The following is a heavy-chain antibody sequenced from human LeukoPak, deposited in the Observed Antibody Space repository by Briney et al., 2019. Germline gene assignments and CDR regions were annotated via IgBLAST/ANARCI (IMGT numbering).Heavy chain of an antibody. Sequence: SETLSLTCAVYGGSFSGYYWSWIRQPPGKGLEWIGEINHSGSTNYNPSLKSRVTISVDTSKNQFSLKLSSVTAADTAVYYCARVSSYDYIWGSHYDAFDIWGQGTMVTVSS. CDR2: INHSGST. V-gene: IGHV4-34*01. J-gene: IGHJ3*02. D-gene: IGHD3-16*01. CDR3: ARVSSYDYIWGSHYDAFDI. CDR1: GGSFSGYY.